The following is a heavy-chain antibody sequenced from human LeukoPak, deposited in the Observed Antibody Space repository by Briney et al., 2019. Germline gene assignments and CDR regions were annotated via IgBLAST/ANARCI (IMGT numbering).Heavy chain of an antibody. D-gene: IGHD4-17*01. CDR3: ARGDAGDYYFDY. V-gene: IGHV4-30-4*01. CDR2: IYYSGST. Sequence: SQTLSPTCTVSGGSISSGDYYWSWIRQPPGKGLEWIGYIYYSGSTYYNPSLKSRVTISVDTSKNQFSLKLSSVTAADTAVYYCARGDAGDYYFDYWGQGTLVTVSS. J-gene: IGHJ4*02. CDR1: GGSISSGDYY.